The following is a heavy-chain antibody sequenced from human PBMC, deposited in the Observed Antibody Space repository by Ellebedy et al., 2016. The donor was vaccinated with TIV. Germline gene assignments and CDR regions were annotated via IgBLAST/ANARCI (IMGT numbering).Heavy chain of an antibody. CDR1: GFTFSSYS. J-gene: IGHJ4*02. Sequence: GESLKISXAASGFTFSSYSMNWVRQAPGKGLEWVAVIWYDGSNKYYADSVKGRFTISRDNSKNTLYLQMNSLRAEDTAVYYCAKDLGRDGDPFDYWGQGTLVTVSS. D-gene: IGHD4-17*01. CDR3: AKDLGRDGDPFDY. CDR2: IWYDGSNK. V-gene: IGHV3-30*02.